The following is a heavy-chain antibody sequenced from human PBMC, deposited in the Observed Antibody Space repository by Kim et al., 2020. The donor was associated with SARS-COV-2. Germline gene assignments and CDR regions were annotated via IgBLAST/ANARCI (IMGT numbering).Heavy chain of an antibody. Sequence: GGSLRLSCAASGFTFSSYGMHWVRQAPGKGLEWVAVISYDGSNKYYADSVKGRFTISRDNSKNTLYLQMNSLRAEDTAVYYCAKAKGYNWNYAGFDYWGQGTLVTVSS. CDR3: AKAKGYNWNYAGFDY. CDR2: ISYDGSNK. J-gene: IGHJ4*02. V-gene: IGHV3-30*18. D-gene: IGHD1-7*01. CDR1: GFTFSSYG.